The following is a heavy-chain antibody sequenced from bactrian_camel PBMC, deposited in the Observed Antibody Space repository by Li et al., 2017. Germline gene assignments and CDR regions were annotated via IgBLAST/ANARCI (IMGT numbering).Heavy chain of an antibody. V-gene: IGHV3S55*01. CDR1: GDNIGRYC. Sequence: VQLVESGGGSVQAGGSLRLSCAASGDNIGRYCMGWFRQIPDREREGVAGIESDGSTSYADSVKGPFTISQDSAKNILYLQMHSLKPEDTAVYYCAADRLACLGNTWSGESLKWNYWGLGTQVTVS. CDR2: IESDGST. CDR3: AADRLACLGNTWSGESLKWNY. J-gene: IGHJ4*01. D-gene: IGHD1*01.